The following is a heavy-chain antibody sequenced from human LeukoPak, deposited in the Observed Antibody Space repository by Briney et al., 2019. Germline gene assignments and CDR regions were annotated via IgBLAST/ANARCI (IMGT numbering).Heavy chain of an antibody. Sequence: SETLSLTCTVSGGSISNYYWSWIRHPAGKGLEWIGRVSTSGATNYYPSLKSRVTMSTDTSKNQFSLSLRSMTAADTAVYYCASLFFDTSGYVDQWGQGTLVTVSS. J-gene: IGHJ5*02. CDR1: GGSISNYY. CDR3: ASLFFDTSGYVDQ. V-gene: IGHV4-4*07. CDR2: VSTSGAT. D-gene: IGHD3-22*01.